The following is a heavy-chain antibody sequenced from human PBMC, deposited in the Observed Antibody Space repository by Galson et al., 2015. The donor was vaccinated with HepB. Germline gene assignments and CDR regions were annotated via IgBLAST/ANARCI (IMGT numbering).Heavy chain of an antibody. J-gene: IGHJ4*02. CDR3: AREIPRSDSSVFDY. V-gene: IGHV3-30*03. CDR1: GFTFSSYG. Sequence: SLRLSCAASGFTFSSYGMHWVRQAPGKGLEWVAVISYDGSNKYYADSVKGRFTISRDNSKNTLYLQMNSLRAEDTAVYYCAREIPRSDSSVFDYWGQGTLVTVSS. CDR2: ISYDGSNK. D-gene: IGHD3-22*01.